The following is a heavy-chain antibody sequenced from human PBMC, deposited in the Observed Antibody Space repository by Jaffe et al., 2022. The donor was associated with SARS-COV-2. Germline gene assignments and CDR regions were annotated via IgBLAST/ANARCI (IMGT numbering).Heavy chain of an antibody. V-gene: IGHV3-23*01. J-gene: IGHJ4*02. Sequence: EVQLLESGGGLVQPGGSLRLSCAASGFTFNNYAMAWVRQAPGKGLEWVSGIGASDGSTYYADSVKGRFTISRDNSQNILYLHMRSLRAEDTAKYYCAKDKTPYSSDWYLLDFWGQGILVTVSS. CDR2: IGASDGST. CDR3: AKDKTPYSSDWYLLDF. D-gene: IGHD6-19*01. CDR1: GFTFNNYA.